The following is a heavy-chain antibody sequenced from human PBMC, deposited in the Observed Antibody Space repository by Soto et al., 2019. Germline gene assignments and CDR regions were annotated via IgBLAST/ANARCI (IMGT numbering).Heavy chain of an antibody. J-gene: IGHJ4*02. CDR3: AKARGQTGHFDY. CDR2: ISGSGGTA. D-gene: IGHD3-10*01. CDR1: GFTFSSYA. V-gene: IGHV3-23*01. Sequence: EVQLLESGGGSVQPGGSLRLSCAASGFTFSSYAMHWVRRPPGKGLEWVSSISGSGGTAYYADSVKGRFSISRDSLVNTLYLQTNRLRAAETAVYYCAKARGQTGHFDYWGQGTLVTVS.